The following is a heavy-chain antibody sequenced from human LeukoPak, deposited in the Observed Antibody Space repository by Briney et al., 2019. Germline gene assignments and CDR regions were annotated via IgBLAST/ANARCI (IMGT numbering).Heavy chain of an antibody. J-gene: IGHJ4*02. Sequence: SQTLSLTCTVSGGSISSGYYWGWIRQPPGKGLEWIGSIYHSGSTYYNPSLKSRVTISVDTSKNQFSLKLSSVTAADTAVYYCARVDDGGDGWLPILDYWGQGTLVTVSS. D-gene: IGHD3-22*01. CDR2: IYHSGST. CDR1: GGSISSGYY. CDR3: ARVDDGGDGWLPILDY. V-gene: IGHV4-38-2*02.